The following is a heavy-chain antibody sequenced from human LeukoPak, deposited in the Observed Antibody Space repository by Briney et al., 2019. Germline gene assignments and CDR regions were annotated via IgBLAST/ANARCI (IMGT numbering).Heavy chain of an antibody. V-gene: IGHV4-39*01. Sequence: SQTLSLTCTVSGGSISSSSYYWAWIRQPPGKGLEWVGSGYFSGSTYYNPSLKSRGTISVDASKNQFSLKLSSVTAADTAVYYCARWTLGYCSGGSCYLDAFDIWGQGTMVTVSS. J-gene: IGHJ3*02. CDR2: GYFSGST. CDR1: GGSISSSSYY. D-gene: IGHD2-15*01. CDR3: ARWTLGYCSGGSCYLDAFDI.